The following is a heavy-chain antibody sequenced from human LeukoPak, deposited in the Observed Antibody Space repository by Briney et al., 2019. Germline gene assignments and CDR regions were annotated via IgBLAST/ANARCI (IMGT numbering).Heavy chain of an antibody. CDR2: INHSGST. CDR3: ARARGILEGATRRKKSYYFDY. J-gene: IGHJ4*02. D-gene: IGHD1-26*01. CDR1: GGSFSGYY. V-gene: IGHV4-34*01. Sequence: SETLSLTCAVYGGSFSGYYWSWIRQPPGKGLEWIGEINHSGSTNYNPSLKSRVTISVDTSKNQFSLKLSSVTAADTAVYYCARARGILEGATRRKKSYYFDYWGQGTLVTVSS.